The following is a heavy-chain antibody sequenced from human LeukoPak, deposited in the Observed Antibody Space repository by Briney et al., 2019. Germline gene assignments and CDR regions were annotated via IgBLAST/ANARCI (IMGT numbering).Heavy chain of an antibody. CDR1: GDSTVGYY. D-gene: IGHD3-22*01. J-gene: IGHJ3*02. V-gene: IGHV4-4*07. CDR2: VYRSGQS. Sequence: NPSQTLSLTCSVAGDSTVGYYWGWIRQSPGRAPEWLAHVYRSGQSDYNSSLRGRVTVSLDRSKTQVSLRLRSLTAADTAIYYCASGKYYYDDSASVNRASRTAFHIWAQGTMVLVSS. CDR3: ASGKYYYDDSASVNRASRTAFHI.